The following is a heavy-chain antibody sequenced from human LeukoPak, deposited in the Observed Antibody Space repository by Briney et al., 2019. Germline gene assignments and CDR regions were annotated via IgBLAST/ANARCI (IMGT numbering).Heavy chain of an antibody. Sequence: GGSLRLSCAASGFTLSSYAMGWVRQVPGKGLEWVSAISGSGGSTYYADSVKGRFTISRDNSKNTLYLQMNSLRAEDTAVYYCAKELWAGRPFDYWGQGTLVTVSS. D-gene: IGHD6-19*01. CDR1: GFTLSSYA. V-gene: IGHV3-23*01. J-gene: IGHJ4*02. CDR3: AKELWAGRPFDY. CDR2: ISGSGGST.